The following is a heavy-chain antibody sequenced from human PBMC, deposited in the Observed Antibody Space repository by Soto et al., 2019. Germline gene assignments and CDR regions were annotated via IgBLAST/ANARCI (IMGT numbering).Heavy chain of an antibody. CDR1: GGSISSSSYY. CDR3: AKLGYCGSVSCPSFDY. J-gene: IGHJ4*02. Sequence: SETLSLTCTVSGGSISSSSYYWGWIRQPPGKGLEWIGSIYYSGSTYYNPSLKSRVTISVDTSKNQFSLKLSSVTAADTALYYCAKLGYCGSVSCPSFDYWGQGALVTVSS. V-gene: IGHV4-39*01. D-gene: IGHD2-15*01. CDR2: IYYSGST.